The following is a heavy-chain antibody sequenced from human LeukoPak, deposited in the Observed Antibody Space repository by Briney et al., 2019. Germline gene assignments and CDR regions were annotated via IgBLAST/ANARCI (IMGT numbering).Heavy chain of an antibody. CDR2: INPNSGGT. Sequence: ASVKVSCKASGYTFTGYYMHWVRQAPGQGLEWMGWINPNSGGTNYAQKFQGRVTLTTDTSTRTAYMELRSLRSDDTAVYYCARDPLEYCGGDCYPGFWGQGTLVTVSS. D-gene: IGHD2-21*02. V-gene: IGHV1-2*02. CDR3: ARDPLEYCGGDCYPGF. J-gene: IGHJ4*02. CDR1: GYTFTGYY.